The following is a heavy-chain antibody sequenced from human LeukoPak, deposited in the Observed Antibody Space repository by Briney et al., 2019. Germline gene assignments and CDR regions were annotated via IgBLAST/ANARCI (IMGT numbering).Heavy chain of an antibody. CDR2: INSDGATT. D-gene: IGHD1-14*01. CDR3: GRGGPPYGMDV. Sequence: GGSLRLSCAASGFTLSKDWMHWVRQAPGEGLVWLSQINSDGATTRYADSVKGRFIISRDNAKNTIYLQMNSLRVEDTAVYYCGRGGPPYGMDVWGQGTPVTVTS. J-gene: IGHJ6*02. CDR1: GFTLSKDW. V-gene: IGHV3-74*01.